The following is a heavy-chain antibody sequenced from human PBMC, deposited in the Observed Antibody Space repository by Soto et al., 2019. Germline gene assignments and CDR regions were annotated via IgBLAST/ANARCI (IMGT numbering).Heavy chain of an antibody. D-gene: IGHD3-10*01. CDR1: DFDFSSYG. Sequence: GGSLRLSCAASDFDFSSYGIHWVRQAPGKGLEWVAASSYDGRETFYADSAKGRFTVSXEXXXXTXFXQXXXLRHXDTAVDFCARDSGTPIPNFDTWCQGTPVTVSS. CDR2: SSYDGRET. J-gene: IGHJ4*02. V-gene: IGHV3-30*03. CDR3: ARDSGTPIPNFDT.